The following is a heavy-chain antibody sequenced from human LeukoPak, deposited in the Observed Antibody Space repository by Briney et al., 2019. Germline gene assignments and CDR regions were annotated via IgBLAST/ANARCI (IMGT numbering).Heavy chain of an antibody. CDR1: GYTFTGYY. V-gene: IGHV1-2*02. D-gene: IGHD3-16*02. J-gene: IGHJ4*02. CDR2: INPNSGGT. CDR3: ARVSQGMNYVWGSYRPFDY. Sequence: ASVKASCKASGYTFTGYYMHWVRQAPGQGLEWMGWINPNSGGTNYAQKFQGRVTMTRDTSISTAYMELSRLRSDDTAVYYCARVSQGMNYVWGSYRPFDYWGQGTLVTVSS.